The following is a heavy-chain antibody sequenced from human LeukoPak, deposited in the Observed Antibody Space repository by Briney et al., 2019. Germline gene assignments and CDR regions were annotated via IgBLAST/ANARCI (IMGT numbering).Heavy chain of an antibody. CDR1: GFSFNDYY. J-gene: IGHJ4*02. V-gene: IGHV3-11*01. CDR3: VRMDGDYPY. Sequence: AGGSLRLSCAASGFSFNDYYMRWVRQAPGMGLDWISYISGSGRGIYYSDSVKGRFTISRDNAKNSLSLQMNSLRDDDTAVYYCVRMDGDYPYWGQGTVVTVSS. CDR2: ISGSGRGI. D-gene: IGHD4-17*01.